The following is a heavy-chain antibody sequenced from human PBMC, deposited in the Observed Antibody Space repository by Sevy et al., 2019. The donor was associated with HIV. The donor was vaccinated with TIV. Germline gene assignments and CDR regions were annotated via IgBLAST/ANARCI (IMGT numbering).Heavy chain of an antibody. V-gene: IGHV3-7*01. CDR1: GFSFSAYW. D-gene: IGHD1-26*01. CDR3: AQETFGRFDS. CDR2: INPDGSDK. J-gene: IGHJ4*02. Sequence: GGSLRLSCAASGFSFSAYWMNWVRLAPDKGLEWVANINPDGSDKNYVDSAEGRFTISRDNAKNSLYLQMNSLRVEDTATYYCAQETFGRFDSWGQGTLVTVSS.